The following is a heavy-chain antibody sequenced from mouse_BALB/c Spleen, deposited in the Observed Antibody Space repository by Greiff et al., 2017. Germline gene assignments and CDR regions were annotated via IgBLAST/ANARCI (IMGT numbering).Heavy chain of an antibody. CDR2: ISYDGSN. Sequence: EVKLMESGPGLVKPSQSLSLTCSVTGYSITSGYYWNWIRQFPGNKLEWMGYISYDGSNNYNPSLKNRISITRDTSKNQFFLKLNSVTTEDTATYYCASLYYEYYFDYWGQGTTLTVSS. CDR3: ASLYYEYYFDY. V-gene: IGHV3-6*02. J-gene: IGHJ2*01. D-gene: IGHD2-4*01. CDR1: GYSITSGYY.